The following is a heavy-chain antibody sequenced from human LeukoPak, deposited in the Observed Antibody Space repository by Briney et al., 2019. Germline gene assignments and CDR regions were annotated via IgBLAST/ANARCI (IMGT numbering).Heavy chain of an antibody. D-gene: IGHD6-6*01. CDR3: ARSAARLRYYYAMDV. CDR2: ICSGDSGVST. CDR1: GFSVSNTY. V-gene: IGHV3-53*04. J-gene: IGHJ6*02. Sequence: GGSLRLSCAASGFSVSNTYMSWVRQAPGKGLEWVSVICSGDSGVSTYYADSVKGRFTISRHNSKNTLYLQMSSLRAEDTAVYFCARSAARLRYYYAMDVWGQGTTVTVCS.